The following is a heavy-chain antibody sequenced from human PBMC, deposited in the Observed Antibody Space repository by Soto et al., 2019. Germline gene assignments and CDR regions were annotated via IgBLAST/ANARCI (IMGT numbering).Heavy chain of an antibody. D-gene: IGHD4-17*01. CDR2: ISSSSSTI. J-gene: IGHJ2*01. CDR3: ARAKGLDYGDYWYCYR. Sequence: PGGSLRLSCAASGFTFSSYSMNWVRQAPGKGLEWVSYISSSSSTIYYADSVKGRFTISRDNAKNSLHLQMNSLRDEDTAVYYCARAKGLDYGDYWYCYRWGRGTLVTVSS. V-gene: IGHV3-48*02. CDR1: GFTFSSYS.